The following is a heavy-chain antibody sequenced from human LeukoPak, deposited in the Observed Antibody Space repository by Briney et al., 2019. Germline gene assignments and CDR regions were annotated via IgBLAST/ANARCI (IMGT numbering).Heavy chain of an antibody. D-gene: IGHD4-17*01. CDR3: ARDYLVTTIKWWGNAFDI. V-gene: IGHV4-30-4*07. CDR1: GGSISSGGYS. Sequence: MSSQTLSLTCAVSGGSISSGGYSWSWIRQPPGKGLEWIGYIYYSGSTNYNPSLKSRVTISVDTSKNQFSLKLSSVTAADTAVYYCARDYLVTTIKWWGNAFDIWGQGTMVTVSS. J-gene: IGHJ3*02. CDR2: IYYSGST.